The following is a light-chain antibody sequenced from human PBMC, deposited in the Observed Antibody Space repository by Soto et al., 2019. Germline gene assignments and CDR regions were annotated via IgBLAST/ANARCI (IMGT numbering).Light chain of an antibody. Sequence: DIQMTQSPTSLSASVGDRVTITCRASXGIXNFXAWYQQKPGKAPKLLIYAASTLQSGVPSRFSGSGSGTDFTLTINSLQPEDVATYSCQKYSSVPVFGPGTKVEIK. CDR1: XGIXNF. CDR3: QKYSSVPV. CDR2: AAS. V-gene: IGKV1-27*01. J-gene: IGKJ3*01.